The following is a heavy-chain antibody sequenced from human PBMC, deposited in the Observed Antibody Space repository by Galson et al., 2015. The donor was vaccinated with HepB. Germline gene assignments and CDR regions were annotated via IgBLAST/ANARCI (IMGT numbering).Heavy chain of an antibody. CDR3: ARDKETTVTVYYYYYYGMDV. Sequence: LSLTCTVSGGSISSSSYYWGWIRQPPGKGLEWIGSIYYSGSTYYNPSLKSRVTISVDTSKNQFSLKLSSVTAADTAVYYCARDKETTVTVYYYYYYGMDVWGQGTTVTVSS. D-gene: IGHD4-17*01. J-gene: IGHJ6*02. V-gene: IGHV4-39*07. CDR1: GGSISSSSYY. CDR2: IYYSGST.